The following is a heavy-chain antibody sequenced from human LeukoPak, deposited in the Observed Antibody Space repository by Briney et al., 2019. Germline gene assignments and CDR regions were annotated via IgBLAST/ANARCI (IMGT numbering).Heavy chain of an antibody. Sequence: GGSLRLSCEASGFTFSSHGMNWVRQAPGKGPEWVSYISSSSTTIYYADSVKGRFTISRDNARNSLYLQMNSLRAEDTAVYYCARLGGGHSSSWYDAFDIWGQGTMVTVSS. CDR1: GFTFSSHG. V-gene: IGHV3-48*01. J-gene: IGHJ3*02. D-gene: IGHD6-13*01. CDR3: ARLGGGHSSSWYDAFDI. CDR2: ISSSSTTI.